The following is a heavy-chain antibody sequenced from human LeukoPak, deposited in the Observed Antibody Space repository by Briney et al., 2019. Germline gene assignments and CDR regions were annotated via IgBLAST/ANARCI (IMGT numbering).Heavy chain of an antibody. Sequence: TSETLSLTCTVSGGSISSGSYHWSWIRQPPGKGLEWIGYIYYSGSTNYNPSLKSRVTISVDTSKNQFSLKLSSVTAADTAVYYCARGATSLSYFDSRGQGTLVTVSS. CDR1: GGSISSGSYH. D-gene: IGHD2/OR15-2a*01. J-gene: IGHJ4*02. V-gene: IGHV4-61*01. CDR3: ARGATSLSYFDS. CDR2: IYYSGST.